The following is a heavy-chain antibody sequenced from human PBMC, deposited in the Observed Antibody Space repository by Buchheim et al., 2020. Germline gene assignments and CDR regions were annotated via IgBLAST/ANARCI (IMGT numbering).Heavy chain of an antibody. V-gene: IGHV3-30*14. CDR2: ISYDGSNK. J-gene: IGHJ4*02. CDR1: GFTFSSYA. D-gene: IGHD3-3*01. CDR3: ARDKLGGKYYDFWSGYYSGSSY. Sequence: QVQLVESGGGVVQPGRSLRLSCAASGFTFSSYAMHWVRQAPGKGLEWVAVISYDGSNKYYADSVKGRFTIPRDNSKNTLYLQMNSLGAEDTAVYYCARDKLGGKYYDFWSGYYSGSSYWGQGTL.